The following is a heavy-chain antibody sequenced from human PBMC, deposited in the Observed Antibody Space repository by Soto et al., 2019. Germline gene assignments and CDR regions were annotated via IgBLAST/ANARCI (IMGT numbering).Heavy chain of an antibody. V-gene: IGHV3-21*01. J-gene: IGHJ4*02. CDR3: AREPLLVSVYGDNPFFDY. Sequence: EVQLVESGGGLVKPGGSLRLSCAASGFSLSSYTMHWVRQAPGKGLEWVSLVSTTSSYINYADSVKGRFTISRDNARNSLYMQMNSLSAEDTAVYYCAREPLLVSVYGDNPFFDYWGQGTLVTVSS. CDR1: GFSLSSYT. CDR2: VSTTSSYI. D-gene: IGHD2-21*01.